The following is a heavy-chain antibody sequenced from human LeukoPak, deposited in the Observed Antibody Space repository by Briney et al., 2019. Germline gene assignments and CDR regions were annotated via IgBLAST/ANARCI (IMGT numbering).Heavy chain of an antibody. CDR1: GYSISTGYY. Sequence: SGTLSLTCTVSGYSISTGYYWGWIRQPPGKGLQWIGSIYRTGSTYYNPSLKSRVTISVDTSKNQFSLNLNSLTAADTAIYYCARVLSDSSGYNFEYWGQGTLVTVSS. V-gene: IGHV4-38-2*02. CDR2: IYRTGST. CDR3: ARVLSDSSGYNFEY. J-gene: IGHJ4*02. D-gene: IGHD5-18*01.